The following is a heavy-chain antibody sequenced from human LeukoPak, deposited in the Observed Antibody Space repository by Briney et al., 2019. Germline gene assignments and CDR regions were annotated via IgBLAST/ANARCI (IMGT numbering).Heavy chain of an antibody. D-gene: IGHD3-10*01. Sequence: GGSLRLSCAASGFTFSSYGMHWVRQAPGKGLEWVAVIWYDGSNKYYADSVKGRFTISRDNSKNTLYLQLNSLRAEDTAVYYCAKPYYYGSRSYMDYWGQGTLVTVSS. V-gene: IGHV3-33*06. CDR1: GFTFSSYG. CDR2: IWYDGSNK. J-gene: IGHJ4*02. CDR3: AKPYYYGSRSYMDY.